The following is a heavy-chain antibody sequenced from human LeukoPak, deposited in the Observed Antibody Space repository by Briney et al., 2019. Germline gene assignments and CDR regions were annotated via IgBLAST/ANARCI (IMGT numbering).Heavy chain of an antibody. CDR1: GGSISSNY. CDR3: TRQNAGSAGYAYDI. D-gene: IGHD6-13*01. J-gene: IGHJ3*02. V-gene: IGHV4-59*08. Sequence: SETLSLTCTVSGGSISSNYWSWIRQPPGKGLEWIGFISHSGSTNYNPSLKSRVTISVDTSKKYFSLRLTSVRAANAAVYCCTRQNAGSAGYAYDIWCQGTIVTVSS. CDR2: ISHSGST.